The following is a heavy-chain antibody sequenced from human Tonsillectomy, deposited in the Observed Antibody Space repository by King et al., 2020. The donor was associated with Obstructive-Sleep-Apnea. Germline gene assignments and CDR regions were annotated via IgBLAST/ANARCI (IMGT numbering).Heavy chain of an antibody. CDR2: ISSSSSYT. Sequence: VQLVESGGGLVKPGGSLRLSCAASGFTFSDYYMSWIRQAPGKGLEWVSYISSSSSYTNYADSVKGRFTISRDNAKNSLYLQMNSLRAEDTAVYYCARSLDGSSTSCYAGREAYYYYYGMDVWGQGTTVTVSS. J-gene: IGHJ6*02. CDR1: GFTFSDYY. CDR3: ARSLDGSSTSCYAGREAYYYYYGMDV. V-gene: IGHV3-11*06. D-gene: IGHD2-2*01.